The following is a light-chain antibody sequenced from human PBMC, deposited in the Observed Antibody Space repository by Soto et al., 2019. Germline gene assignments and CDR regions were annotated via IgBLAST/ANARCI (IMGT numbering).Light chain of an antibody. CDR2: DAS. CDR3: QQRSNWPPYT. Sequence: EIVLTQSPATLSLSPGERATLSCRASQSLSSYLAWYQQKPGQAPRLLIYDASNRATGIPARFSGSGSGTDFTLIIRSLEPEDFAVYYCQQRSNWPPYTFGQGTKLEIK. V-gene: IGKV3-11*01. CDR1: QSLSSY. J-gene: IGKJ2*01.